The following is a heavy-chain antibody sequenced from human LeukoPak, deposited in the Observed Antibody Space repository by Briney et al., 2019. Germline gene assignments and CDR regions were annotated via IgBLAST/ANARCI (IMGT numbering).Heavy chain of an antibody. D-gene: IGHD2-2*02. CDR3: ARDSQLLGYCSSTSCYSPYYYYYMDV. V-gene: IGHV4-61*02. CDR2: IYTSGST. CDR1: GGSISSGSYY. Sequence: SQTLSLTCTVSGGSISSGSYYWSWIRQPAGKGLEWIGRIYTSGSTNYNPSLKSRVTMSVDTSKNQFSLKLSSVTAADTAVYYCARDSQLLGYCSSTSCYSPYYYYYMDVWGKGTTVTVSS. J-gene: IGHJ6*03.